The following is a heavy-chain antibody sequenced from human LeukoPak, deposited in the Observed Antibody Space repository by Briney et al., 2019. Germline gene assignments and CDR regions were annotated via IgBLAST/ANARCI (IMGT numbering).Heavy chain of an antibody. V-gene: IGHV3-15*01. CDR3: TTEYSRWILSKPFDY. Sequence: GGSLRLSRAASGFTFSNAWMSWVRQAPGKGLEWVGRIKSKTDGGTTDYAAPVKGRFTISRDDSKNTLYLQMNSLKTEDTAVYYCTTEYSRWILSKPFDYWGQGTLVTVSS. CDR2: IKSKTDGGTT. D-gene: IGHD1-1*01. CDR1: GFTFSNAW. J-gene: IGHJ4*02.